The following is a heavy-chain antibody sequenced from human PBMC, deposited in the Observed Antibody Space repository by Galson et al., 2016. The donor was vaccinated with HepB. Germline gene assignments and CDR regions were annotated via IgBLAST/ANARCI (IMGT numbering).Heavy chain of an antibody. D-gene: IGHD2-15*01. CDR2: IGTAGDP. Sequence: SLRLSCAASGFTFSRYDMHWVRQATGKGLEWVSAIGTAGDPYYAGSVKGRFTISRENAKNSLSLQTNSLRDEDTAVYYCVGGKGGPRWLSYGMDVWGQGTTVTVSS. J-gene: IGHJ6*02. CDR1: GFTFSRYD. CDR3: VGGKGGPRWLSYGMDV. V-gene: IGHV3-13*05.